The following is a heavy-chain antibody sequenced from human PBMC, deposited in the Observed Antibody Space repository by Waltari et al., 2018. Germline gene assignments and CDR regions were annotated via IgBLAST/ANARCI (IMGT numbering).Heavy chain of an antibody. CDR2: IYYSGRT. CDR3: ATKRESSASGFDY. V-gene: IGHV4-39*01. Sequence: QLQLQESGPGLVKPSETLSFTCTVSGGSISSSSCYWGWIRPPPGKGLEWIGSIYYSGRTDYNPSLKSRVTISVDTSKNQFSLKRSSVTAADTAVYYCATKRESSASGFDYWGQGTLVTVSS. D-gene: IGHD6-19*01. CDR1: GGSISSSSCY. J-gene: IGHJ4*02.